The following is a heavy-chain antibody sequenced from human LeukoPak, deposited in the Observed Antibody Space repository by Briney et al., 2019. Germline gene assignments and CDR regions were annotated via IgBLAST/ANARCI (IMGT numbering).Heavy chain of an antibody. J-gene: IGHJ3*02. V-gene: IGHV3-48*03. CDR3: ARDPGCSGGSCSGGAFDI. D-gene: IGHD2-15*01. CDR2: ISSSGTTI. Sequence: GGSLGLSCAASGFTFSSYEMNWVRQAPGKGLEWVSYISSSGTTIYYADSVKGRFTISRDNAKNSLYLQMNSLRAEDTAVYYCARDPGCSGGSCSGGAFDIWGQGTMVTVSS. CDR1: GFTFSSYE.